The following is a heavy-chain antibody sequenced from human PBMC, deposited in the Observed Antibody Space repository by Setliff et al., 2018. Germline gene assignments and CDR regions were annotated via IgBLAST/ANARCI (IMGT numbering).Heavy chain of an antibody. V-gene: IGHV4-4*07. D-gene: IGHD6-19*01. J-gene: IGHJ6*03. CDR2: IYIGGSA. CDR3: AREQWLDPPGYYYMDV. Sequence: PSETLSLTCTVSGGSSSSYYWSWIRQPAGKGLEWIGHIYIGGSANYNPSLKKRVTMSIDTSKSQFSLKLNSVTAADMAVYYCAREQWLDPPGYYYMDVWAKGTTVTVSS. CDR1: GGSSSSYY.